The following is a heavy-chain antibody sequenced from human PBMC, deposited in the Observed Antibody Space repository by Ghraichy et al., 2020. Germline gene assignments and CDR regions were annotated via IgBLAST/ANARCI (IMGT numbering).Heavy chain of an antibody. D-gene: IGHD6-6*01. Sequence: GGSLRLSCAASGFTFSAYDMHWVRQATGKGLGWVSAIGTAGDPYYSDSVKGRFTISRENAKNSLYLEMKSPSAGDTAVYYCARASDLYSISSRFVNYGIDVWGQGTPVTVSS. CDR3: ARASDLYSISSRFVNYGIDV. J-gene: IGHJ6*02. CDR2: IGTAGDP. V-gene: IGHV3-13*05. CDR1: GFTFSAYD.